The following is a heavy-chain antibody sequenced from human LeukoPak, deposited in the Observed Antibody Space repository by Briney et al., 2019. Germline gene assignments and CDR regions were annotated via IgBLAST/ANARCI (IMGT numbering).Heavy chain of an antibody. V-gene: IGHV1-69*02. CDR1: GHTLTELS. CDR3: ARRWFDP. CDR2: IIPILGIA. J-gene: IGHJ5*02. Sequence: SVKVSCKISGHTLTELSIHWVRQAPGQGLEWMGRIIPILGIANYAQKFQGRVTITADKSTSTAYMELSSLRSEDTAVYYCARRWFDPWGQGTLVTVSS.